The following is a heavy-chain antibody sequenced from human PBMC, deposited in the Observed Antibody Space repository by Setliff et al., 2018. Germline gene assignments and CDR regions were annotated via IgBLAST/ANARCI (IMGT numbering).Heavy chain of an antibody. V-gene: IGHV1-2*02. CDR3: ARDGDILTTYYIYYYYMDV. CDR2: INPNSGGT. J-gene: IGHJ6*03. Sequence: GASVKVSCKASGYTFRSYAMNWVRQAPGQGLEYMGWINPNSGGTNYAPKFQGRVTMTRDTSISTVYMEVSRLRSDDTAVYFCARDGDILTTYYIYYYYMDVWGKGTTVTVSS. D-gene: IGHD3-9*01. CDR1: GYTFRSYA.